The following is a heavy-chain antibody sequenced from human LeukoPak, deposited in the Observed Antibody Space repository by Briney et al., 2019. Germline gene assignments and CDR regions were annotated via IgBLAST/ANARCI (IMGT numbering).Heavy chain of an antibody. D-gene: IGHD1-1*01. J-gene: IGHJ4*02. CDR1: GFTFSSYS. V-gene: IGHV3-30*02. CDR2: IRHDGSNE. CDR3: AREPGVSQLDI. Sequence: GGSLRLSCAASGFTFSSYSMNWVRQAPGKGLEWVAFIRHDGSNENYADSVRGRFAISRDNSKNTLFLQMNSLRGEDTAVYYCAREPGVSQLDIWGQGTLVTVSS.